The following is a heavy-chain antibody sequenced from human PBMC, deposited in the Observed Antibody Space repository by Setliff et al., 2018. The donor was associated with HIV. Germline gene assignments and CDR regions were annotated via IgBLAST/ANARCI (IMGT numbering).Heavy chain of an antibody. V-gene: IGHV4-4*07. CDR1: GVSIPTNY. CDR2: IYTTGGT. Sequence: PSETMSLTCNLSGVSIPTNYWNWIRQPAGKGLEWIGRIYTTGGTNYNPALKSRVTMSIDTSKKQISPKLNSVTAADTATYYCAGSNPGITAGLLAYWGPGTLVTVSS. CDR3: AGSNPGITAGLLAY. J-gene: IGHJ4*02. D-gene: IGHD6-13*01.